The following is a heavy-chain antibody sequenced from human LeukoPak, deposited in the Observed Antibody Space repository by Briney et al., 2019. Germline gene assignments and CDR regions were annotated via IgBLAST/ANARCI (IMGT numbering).Heavy chain of an antibody. D-gene: IGHD5-18*01. CDR3: ARDSTAMVTDNFDY. CDR2: IVPIFGTA. CDR1: GGTFSSYA. V-gene: IGHV1-69*13. J-gene: IGHJ4*02. Sequence: SVKVSCKASGGTFSSYAISWVRQAPGQGLEWMGGIVPIFGTANYAQKFQGRVTITADESTSTAYMELSSLRSEDTAVYYCARDSTAMVTDNFDYWGQGTLVTVSS.